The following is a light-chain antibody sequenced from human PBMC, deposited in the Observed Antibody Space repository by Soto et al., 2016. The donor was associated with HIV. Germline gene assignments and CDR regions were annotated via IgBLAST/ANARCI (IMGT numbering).Light chain of an antibody. CDR3: QQTYRTPRT. V-gene: IGKV1-39*01. Sequence: DIQMTQSPSSLSASVGDRVTITCRASQNINNYLNWFQHKPGKAPELLFYAASRLQSGVPSRFSGSGSGTDFTLTISSLQPDDFATYYCQQTYRTPRTFGQGTKLEIK. CDR1: QNINNY. CDR2: AAS. J-gene: IGKJ2*01.